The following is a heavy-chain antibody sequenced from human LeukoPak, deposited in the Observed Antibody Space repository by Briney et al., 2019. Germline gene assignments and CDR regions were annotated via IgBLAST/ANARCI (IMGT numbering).Heavy chain of an antibody. J-gene: IGHJ4*02. D-gene: IGHD5-18*01. CDR3: ARGGFNYDSYHFDY. V-gene: IGHV3-48*03. Sequence: GGSLRLSCAASGFTFRSYEMNWVRQAPGKGLEWVSYISSSGSGIHYADSVKGRFTISRDNAKNSLYLQMNSLRAEDTAVYYCARGGFNYDSYHFDYWGQGTLVTVSS. CDR2: ISSSGSGI. CDR1: GFTFRSYE.